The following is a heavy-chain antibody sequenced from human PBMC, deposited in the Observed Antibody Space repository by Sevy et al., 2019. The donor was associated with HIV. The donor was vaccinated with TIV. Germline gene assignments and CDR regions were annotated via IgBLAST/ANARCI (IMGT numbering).Heavy chain of an antibody. CDR3: ARHRYGPGRSFYYFGMDV. D-gene: IGHD3-10*01. CDR1: GGSSSTYY. V-gene: IGHV4-34*01. J-gene: IGHJ6*02. CDR2: INQDGRI. Sequence: SETLSLTCAVYGGSSSTYYCTWIRQPPGKGLEWIGEINQDGRINFNPFLKSRVTLSVDTSKSQFSLKLTSVTAAATAVYFCARHRYGPGRSFYYFGMDVWGQGTTVTVSS.